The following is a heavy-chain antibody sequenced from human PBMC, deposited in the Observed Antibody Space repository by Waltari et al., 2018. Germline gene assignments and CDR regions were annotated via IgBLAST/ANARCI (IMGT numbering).Heavy chain of an antibody. CDR3: ARGGLYGQQLLESAFEI. J-gene: IGHJ3*02. CDR1: GCSFSTHA. Sequence: QVQLVQSGAELKKPGSSVKVSCTVSGCSFSTHAITWVRQAPGQGLEWMGGIIPMFGTANYAQKIQDRVTINTDESMTTAYMHLSSLTSDDTAVYYCARGGLYGQQLLESAFEIWGQGTKVTVSS. V-gene: IGHV1-69*05. CDR2: IIPMFGTA. D-gene: IGHD6-13*01.